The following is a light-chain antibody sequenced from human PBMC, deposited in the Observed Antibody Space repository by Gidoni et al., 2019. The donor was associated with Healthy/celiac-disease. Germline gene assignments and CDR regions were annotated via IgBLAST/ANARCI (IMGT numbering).Light chain of an antibody. CDR2: AAS. J-gene: IGKJ1*01. Sequence: DIQMTPSPSYLSASVGDRVTIPCRASQSISSYLNWYQQKPGKAPKLLIYAASSLQSGVPSRFSGSGFGTDFTPTISSLQPEDFATYYCQQSYSTLPWTFGQGTKVEIK. CDR1: QSISSY. CDR3: QQSYSTLPWT. V-gene: IGKV1-39*01.